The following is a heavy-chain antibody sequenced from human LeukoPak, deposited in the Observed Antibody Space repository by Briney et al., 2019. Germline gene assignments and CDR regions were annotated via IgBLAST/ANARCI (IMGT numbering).Heavy chain of an antibody. V-gene: IGHV1-8*01. CDR1: GYTFTSYD. D-gene: IGHD1-26*01. Sequence: ASVKVSCKASGYTFTSYDINWVRQATGQGLEWMGWMNPNSGNTGYAQKFQGRVTMTRNTSISTAYMELSSLRSEDTAVYYCARGDGVRGSYYLDYWGQGTLVTVSS. CDR3: ARGDGVRGSYYLDY. J-gene: IGHJ4*02. CDR2: MNPNSGNT.